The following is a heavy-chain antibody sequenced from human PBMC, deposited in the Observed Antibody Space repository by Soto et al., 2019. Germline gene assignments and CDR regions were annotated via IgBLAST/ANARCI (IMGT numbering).Heavy chain of an antibody. Sequence: GGSLRLSCAASGFTFSSYGMHWVRQAPGKGLEWVAVISYDGSNKYYADSVKGRFTISRDNSKNTLYLQMNSLRAEDTAVYYCAKAPGGYSYAAYWGQGTLVTVSS. J-gene: IGHJ4*02. D-gene: IGHD5-18*01. CDR1: GFTFSSYG. CDR2: ISYDGSNK. V-gene: IGHV3-30*18. CDR3: AKAPGGYSYAAY.